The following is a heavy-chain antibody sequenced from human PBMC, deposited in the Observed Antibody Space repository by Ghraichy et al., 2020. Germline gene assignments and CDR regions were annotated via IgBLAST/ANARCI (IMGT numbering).Heavy chain of an antibody. J-gene: IGHJ4*02. Sequence: SETLSLTCTVSGGSISSSSYYWGWIRQPPGKGLEWIGSIYYSGSTYYNPSLKSRVTISVDTSKNQFSLKLSSVTAADTAVYYCARLASWGESRGIYFDYWGQGTLVTVSS. CDR2: IYYSGST. CDR3: ARLASWGESRGIYFDY. D-gene: IGHD3-10*01. CDR1: GGSISSSSYY. V-gene: IGHV4-39*01.